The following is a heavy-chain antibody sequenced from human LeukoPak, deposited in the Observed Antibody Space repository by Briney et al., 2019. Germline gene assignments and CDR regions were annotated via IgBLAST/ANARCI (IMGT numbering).Heavy chain of an antibody. J-gene: IGHJ3*02. CDR3: ARPQKYYYDSSGYYGRRAFDI. CDR2: INHSGST. Sequence: PSETLSLTCAVYGGFFSGYYWSWIRQPPGKGLEWIGEINHSGSTNYNPSLKSRVTISVDTSKNQFSLKLSSVTAADTAVYYCARPQKYYYDSSGYYGRRAFDIWGQGTMVTVSS. CDR1: GGFFSGYY. V-gene: IGHV4-34*01. D-gene: IGHD3-22*01.